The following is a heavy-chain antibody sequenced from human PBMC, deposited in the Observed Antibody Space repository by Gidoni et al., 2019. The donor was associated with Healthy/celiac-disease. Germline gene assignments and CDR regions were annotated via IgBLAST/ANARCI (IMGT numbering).Heavy chain of an antibody. CDR3: ARGPSRDDYNYHYYYYYMDV. Sequence: QVQLVQSGAEVKKPGSSVKVSCKASGGPLSSYAINWVRQAPGQGLEWMGGIIPMFGTANYAQKFQGRVTITADKSTSTAYMELSSLRSEDTAVYYCARGPSRDDYNYHYYYYYMDVWGKGTTVTVSS. J-gene: IGHJ6*03. CDR1: GGPLSSYA. V-gene: IGHV1-69*06. CDR2: IIPMFGTA. D-gene: IGHD4-4*01.